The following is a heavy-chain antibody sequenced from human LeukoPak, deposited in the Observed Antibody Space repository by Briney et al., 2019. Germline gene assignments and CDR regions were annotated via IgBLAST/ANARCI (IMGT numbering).Heavy chain of an antibody. V-gene: IGHV4-38-2*02. Sequence: PSETLSLTCTVSGYSISSGYYWGWIWQPPGKGLEWFGSLYHSGSTYYNPSLTSRVTISVDTSKNHFSLKLSSVTAADTAVYYCARETVIPSDAFDIWGQGTMVTVSS. CDR3: ARETVIPSDAFDI. CDR1: GYSISSGYY. D-gene: IGHD1-14*01. CDR2: LYHSGST. J-gene: IGHJ3*02.